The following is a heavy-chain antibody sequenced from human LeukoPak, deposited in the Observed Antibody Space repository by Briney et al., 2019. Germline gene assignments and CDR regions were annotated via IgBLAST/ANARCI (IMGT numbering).Heavy chain of an antibody. D-gene: IGHD3-22*01. Sequence: ASVKVSCKASGYTFTSYYMHWVRQAPGQGLEWMGIINPSGGSTSYAQKFQGRVTMTRDTSTNTVYMELSSLRSEDTATYYCARDLSEIVVVITRGFDYWGQGTLVTVSS. CDR3: ARDLSEIVVVITRGFDY. CDR1: GYTFTSYY. CDR2: INPSGGST. J-gene: IGHJ4*02. V-gene: IGHV1-46*01.